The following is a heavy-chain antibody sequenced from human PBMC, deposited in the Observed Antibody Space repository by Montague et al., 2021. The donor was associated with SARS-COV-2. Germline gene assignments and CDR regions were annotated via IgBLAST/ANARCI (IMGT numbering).Heavy chain of an antibody. CDR2: ISYDGSNK. J-gene: IGHJ4*02. V-gene: IGHV3-30-3*01. CDR1: GFTFSSYA. Sequence: SLRLSCAASGFTFSSYAMHWVRRAPGKGLEWVAVISYDGSNKYYADSVKGRFTISRDNSKNTLYLQMNSLRAEDTAVYYCARDLDDGSGSYYFDYWGQGTLVTVSS. CDR3: ARDLDDGSGSYYFDY. D-gene: IGHD3-10*01.